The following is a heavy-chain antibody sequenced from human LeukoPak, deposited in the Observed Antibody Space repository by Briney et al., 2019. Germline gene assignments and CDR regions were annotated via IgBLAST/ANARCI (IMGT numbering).Heavy chain of an antibody. V-gene: IGHV1-2*02. D-gene: IGHD4-17*01. Sequence: ASVTVSCKASGYTFTGYYMHWVRQAPGQGLEWMGWINPNSGGTNYAQKFQGRVTMTRDTSISTAYMALSRLRSEDTAVYYCATEDYGDYAVGYWGQGTLVTVSS. CDR3: ATEDYGDYAVGY. CDR1: GYTFTGYY. CDR2: INPNSGGT. J-gene: IGHJ4*02.